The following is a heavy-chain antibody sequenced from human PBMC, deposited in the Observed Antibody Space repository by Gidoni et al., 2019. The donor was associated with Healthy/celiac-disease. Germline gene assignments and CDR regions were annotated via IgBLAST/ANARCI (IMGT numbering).Heavy chain of an antibody. Sequence: QGQRVQSGAEVKKPGSSVKVSCKAAGGTFSSYTISWVRQAPGQGLEWRGRIIPILGIANYAQKFQGRVTITADKSTSTAYMELSSLRSEDTAVYYCARHYDILTGYLDYWGQGTLVTVSS. CDR3: ARHYDILTGYLDY. J-gene: IGHJ4*02. V-gene: IGHV1-69*02. D-gene: IGHD3-9*01. CDR1: GGTFSSYT. CDR2: IIPILGIA.